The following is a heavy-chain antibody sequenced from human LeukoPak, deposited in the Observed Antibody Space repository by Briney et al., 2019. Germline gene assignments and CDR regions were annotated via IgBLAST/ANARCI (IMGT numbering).Heavy chain of an antibody. Sequence: PGGSLRLSYAASGFTFDDYGMSWVRQAPGKGLEWVSGINWNGGSTGYADSVKGRFTISRDNAKNSLYLQMNSLRAEDTALYYSARDSLSGYSTFDYWGQGTLVTVSS. CDR1: GFTFDDYG. V-gene: IGHV3-20*03. CDR2: INWNGGST. D-gene: IGHD5-18*01. CDR3: ARDSLSGYSTFDY. J-gene: IGHJ4*02.